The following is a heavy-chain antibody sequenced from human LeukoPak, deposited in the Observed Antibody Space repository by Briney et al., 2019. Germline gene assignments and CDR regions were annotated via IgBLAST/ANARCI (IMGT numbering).Heavy chain of an antibody. J-gene: IGHJ4*02. CDR2: INGDGSRT. CDR1: GFTFSTYW. V-gene: IGHV3-74*01. CDR3: ARSDTVTTYDL. Sequence: GGSLGLSCAASGFTFSTYWMHWVRQVAGKGLVWVSRINGDGSRTSYADSVKGRSTISRDNAKNTLYLQMNSLRAEDTAVYYCARSDTVTTYDLWGQGTLVTVSS. D-gene: IGHD4-17*01.